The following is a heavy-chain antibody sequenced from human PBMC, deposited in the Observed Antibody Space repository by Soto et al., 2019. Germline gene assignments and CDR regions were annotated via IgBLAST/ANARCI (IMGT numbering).Heavy chain of an antibody. CDR2: ISGSGGST. CDR3: AKAGVTIFGVVMGGFEY. J-gene: IGHJ4*02. V-gene: IGHV3-23*01. D-gene: IGHD3-3*01. CDR1: GFTFCSYA. Sequence: PGGSLRLSCAASGFTFCSYAMSWVRQAPGKGLEWVSAISGSGGSTYYADSVKGRFTISRDNSKNTLYLQMNSLRAEDTAVYYCAKAGVTIFGVVMGGFEYWGQGTLVTVSS.